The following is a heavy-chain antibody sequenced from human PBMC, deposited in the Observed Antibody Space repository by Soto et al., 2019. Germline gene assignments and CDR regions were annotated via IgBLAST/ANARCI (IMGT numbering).Heavy chain of an antibody. V-gene: IGHV1-18*01. D-gene: IGHD3-10*01. CDR2: ISAYNGNT. Sequence: QVQLVQSGAEVKKPGASVKVSCKASGYTFTSYGISWVRQAPGQGLEWMGWISAYNGNTNYAQKLQGRVTMTTDTSPSTAHRELGSPRSDATAVYDCARVRSPMVRGFHGMAVWGKGTTVTVSS. CDR1: GYTFTSYG. J-gene: IGHJ6*04. CDR3: ARVRSPMVRGFHGMAV.